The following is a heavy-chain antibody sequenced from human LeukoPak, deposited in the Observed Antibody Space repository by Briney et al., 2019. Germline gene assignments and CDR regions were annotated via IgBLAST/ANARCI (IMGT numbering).Heavy chain of an antibody. D-gene: IGHD2-21*02. V-gene: IGHV3-48*04. CDR1: GFTFSSYS. CDR2: ISSSSSTI. Sequence: GESLRLSCAASGFTFSSYSMNWVRQAPGKGLEWVSYISSSSSTIYYADSVKGRFTISRDNAKNSLYLQMNSLRAEDTAVYYCAREGGDSIDYWGQGTLVTVSS. J-gene: IGHJ4*02. CDR3: AREGGDSIDY.